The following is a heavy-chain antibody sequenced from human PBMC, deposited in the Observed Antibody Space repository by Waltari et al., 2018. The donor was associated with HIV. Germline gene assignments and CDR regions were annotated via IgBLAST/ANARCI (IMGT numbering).Heavy chain of an antibody. CDR3: TRLVAAVAGTGY. CDR1: GFTASGST. V-gene: IGHV3-73*01. Sequence: EVQLVESGGGLVEPGGSLNLSCAASGFTASGSTMPWVRQASWKGLGWVGRIRTKANSYATAYAASVKGRFIISRDDSKNTAYLQMNNLKTEDTAVYYCTRLVAAVAGTGYWGQGTLVTVSS. D-gene: IGHD6-19*01. J-gene: IGHJ4*02. CDR2: IRTKANSYAT.